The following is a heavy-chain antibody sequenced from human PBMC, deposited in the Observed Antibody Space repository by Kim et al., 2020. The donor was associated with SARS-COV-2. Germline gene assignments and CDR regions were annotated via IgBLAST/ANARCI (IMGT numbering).Heavy chain of an antibody. CDR2: GST. CDR3: ARERESRFDY. Sequence: GSTSSNPSLKSRVTISVDTSKNQFSLKLSSVTAADTAVYYCARERESRFDYWGQGTLVTVSS. D-gene: IGHD3-10*01. J-gene: IGHJ4*02. V-gene: IGHV4-31*02.